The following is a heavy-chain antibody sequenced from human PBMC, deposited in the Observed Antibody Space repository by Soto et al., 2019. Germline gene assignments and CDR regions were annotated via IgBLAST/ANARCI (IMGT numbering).Heavy chain of an antibody. V-gene: IGHV4-31*11. CDR1: GGSISSGGYS. CDR3: ARAPYSSSAGVWFDP. CDR2: IYYSGST. Sequence: PSETLSLTCAVSGGSISSGGYSWSWIRQPPGKGLEWIGYIYYSGSTYYNPSLKSRVTISVDTSKNQFSLKLSSVTAADTAVYYCARAPYSSSAGVWFDPWGQGTLVTVSS. J-gene: IGHJ5*02. D-gene: IGHD6-6*01.